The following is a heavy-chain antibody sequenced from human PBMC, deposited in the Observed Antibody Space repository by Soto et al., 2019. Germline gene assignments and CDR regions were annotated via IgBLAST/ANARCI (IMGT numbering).Heavy chain of an antibody. J-gene: IGHJ4*02. CDR2: IYYRGST. D-gene: IGHD4-17*01. Sequence: QPAGKGREWIAYIYYRGSTTYNPSLKSRVTISVDTSKNQFSLKLSSATAADPAVYYGAGGLSTEGSFDYWGQGTLVTVSS. CDR3: AGGLSTEGSFDY. V-gene: IGHV4-61*10.